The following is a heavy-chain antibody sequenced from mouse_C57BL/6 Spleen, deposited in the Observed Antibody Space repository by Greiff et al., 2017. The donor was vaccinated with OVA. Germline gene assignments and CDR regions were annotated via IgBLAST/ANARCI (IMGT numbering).Heavy chain of an antibody. V-gene: IGHV1-15*01. D-gene: IGHD1-1*01. Sequence: QVQLKESGAELVRPGASVTLSCKASGYTFTDYEMHWVKQTPVHGLEWIGAIDPETGGTAYNQKFKGKAILTADKSSSTAYMELRSLTSEDSAVYYCTRGYGSSLYAMDYWGQGTSVTVSS. CDR2: IDPETGGT. CDR3: TRGYGSSLYAMDY. J-gene: IGHJ4*01. CDR1: GYTFTDYE.